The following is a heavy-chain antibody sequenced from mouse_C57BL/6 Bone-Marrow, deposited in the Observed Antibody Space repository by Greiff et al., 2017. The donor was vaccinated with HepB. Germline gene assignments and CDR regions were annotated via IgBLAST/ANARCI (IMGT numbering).Heavy chain of an antibody. CDR1: GYTFTSYW. J-gene: IGHJ3*01. D-gene: IGHD1-1*01. CDR3: AITITTVEFFAY. Sequence: QVQLQQPGAKLVKPGASVKLSCKASGYTFTSYWMHWVKQRPGRGLEWIGRIDPNSGGTKYNEKFKSKATLTVDKPSSTAYMQLSSLTSEDSAVYYCAITITTVEFFAYWGQGTLVTVSA. CDR2: IDPNSGGT. V-gene: IGHV1-72*01.